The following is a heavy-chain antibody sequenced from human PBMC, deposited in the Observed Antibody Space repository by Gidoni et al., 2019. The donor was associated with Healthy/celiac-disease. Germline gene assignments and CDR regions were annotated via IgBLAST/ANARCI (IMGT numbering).Heavy chain of an antibody. V-gene: IGHV4-38-2*02. D-gene: IGHD2-15*01. J-gene: IGHJ5*02. CDR3: ARDWDKNRYCSGGSCYGIWGNWFDP. CDR2: IYHSGST. CDR1: GYSIRSGSY. Sequence: QVQLQESGPGLVKPSETLSLTCTVSGYSIRSGSYWGWIRQPPGKGLEWIGSIYHSGSTYYNPSLKSRVTISVDTSKNQFSLKLSSVTAADTAVYYCARDWDKNRYCSGGSCYGIWGNWFDPWGQGTLVTVSS.